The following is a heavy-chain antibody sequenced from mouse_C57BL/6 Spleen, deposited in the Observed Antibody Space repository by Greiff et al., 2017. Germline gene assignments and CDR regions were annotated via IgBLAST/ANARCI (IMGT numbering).Heavy chain of an antibody. D-gene: IGHD1-1*01. CDR1: GYSITSGYY. CDR3: AREVVLRYYFDY. Sequence: ESGPGLVKPSQSLSLTCSVTGYSITSGYYWNWIRQFPGNKLEWMGYISYDGSNNYNPSLKNRISITRDTSKNQFFLKLNSVTTEDTATYYCAREVVLRYYFDYWGQGTTLTVSS. CDR2: ISYDGSN. J-gene: IGHJ2*01. V-gene: IGHV3-6*01.